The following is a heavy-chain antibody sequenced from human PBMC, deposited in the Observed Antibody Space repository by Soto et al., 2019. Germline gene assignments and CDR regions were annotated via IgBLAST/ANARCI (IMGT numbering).Heavy chain of an antibody. V-gene: IGHV1-18*01. CDR1: GYTFTSYG. Sequence: QVQLVQSGAEVKKPGASVKVSCKASGYTFTSYGISWVRQAPGQGLEWMGWISAYNGNTNYAQKLQGRVTMTTDTSTSTDYMELRSLRSDDTAVYYCARDRDPYTIFGVFTIIPAGAYWGQGTLVTVSS. D-gene: IGHD3-3*01. J-gene: IGHJ4*02. CDR2: ISAYNGNT. CDR3: ARDRDPYTIFGVFTIIPAGAY.